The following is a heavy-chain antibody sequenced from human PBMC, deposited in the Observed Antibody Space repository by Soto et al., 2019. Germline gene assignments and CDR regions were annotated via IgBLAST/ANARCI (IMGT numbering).Heavy chain of an antibody. Sequence: QVQLQESGPGLVKPSETLTLTCAVSGASISNGKWWSWVRQSPGKGLEWIGEISPGMSANYKPALRSRVTIEVDTSKNQFSLKLSVTAADTAMYYCTRDGDDGYSLAYWGQGTLVTVSS. V-gene: IGHV4-4*02. CDR2: ISPGMSA. CDR3: TRDGDDGYSLAY. J-gene: IGHJ4*02. CDR1: GASISNGKW. D-gene: IGHD5-18*01.